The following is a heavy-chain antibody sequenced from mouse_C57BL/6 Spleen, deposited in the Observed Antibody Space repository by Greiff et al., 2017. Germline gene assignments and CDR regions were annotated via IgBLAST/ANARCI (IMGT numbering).Heavy chain of an antibody. Sequence: QVQLQQPGAELVRPGTSVKLSCKASGYTFTSYWMHWVKQRPGQGLEWIGVIDPSDSYTNYNQKFKGKATLTVDTSSSTAYMQLSSLTSEDSAVDYCARQFYYGYDAGFAYWGQGTLVTVSA. V-gene: IGHV1-59*01. J-gene: IGHJ3*01. CDR2: IDPSDSYT. CDR3: ARQFYYGYDAGFAY. D-gene: IGHD2-2*01. CDR1: GYTFTSYW.